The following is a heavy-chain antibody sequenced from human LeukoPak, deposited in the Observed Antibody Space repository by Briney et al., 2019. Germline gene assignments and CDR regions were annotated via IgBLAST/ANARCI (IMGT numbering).Heavy chain of an antibody. Sequence: GGSLRLSCAASGFTFSSYWMHWVRQAPGKGLVWVSRIKSDGSSTSYPDSVKGRFTISRDNAKNTLYLQMNSLRAEDTAVYYCAKDWGDIVVVPAAMDYYGMDVWGQGTTVTVSS. CDR1: GFTFSSYW. CDR3: AKDWGDIVVVPAAMDYYGMDV. J-gene: IGHJ6*02. D-gene: IGHD2-2*01. V-gene: IGHV3-74*01. CDR2: IKSDGSST.